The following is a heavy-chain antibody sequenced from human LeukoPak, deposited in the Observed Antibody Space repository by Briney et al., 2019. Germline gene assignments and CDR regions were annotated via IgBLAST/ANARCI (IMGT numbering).Heavy chain of an antibody. CDR2: IYTSGST. CDR1: GGSISSYY. J-gene: IGHJ6*03. CDR3: ARSQETSYYYYYMDV. V-gene: IGHV4-4*09. Sequence: SETLSLTCTVSGGSISSYYWSWIRQPPGKGLEWIGYIYTSGSTNYNPSLKSRVTISVDTSENQFSLKLSSVTAADTAVYYCARSQETSYYYYYMDVWGKGTTVTVSS.